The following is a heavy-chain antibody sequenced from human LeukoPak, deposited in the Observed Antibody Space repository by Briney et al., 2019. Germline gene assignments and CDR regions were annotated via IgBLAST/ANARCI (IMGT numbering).Heavy chain of an antibody. V-gene: IGHV3-30*18. CDR2: ISYDGSNG. D-gene: IGHD2-21*01. J-gene: IGHJ4*02. CDR1: GFTFSTYG. CDR3: AKEFNRGLPDY. Sequence: GGSLRLSCAASGFTFSTYGMHWVRQAPGKGLEWVAVISYDGSNGYYADSVKGRFTISRDNSKNTLYLQMSSLRAEDTAVYYCAKEFNRGLPDYWGQGTLVTVPS.